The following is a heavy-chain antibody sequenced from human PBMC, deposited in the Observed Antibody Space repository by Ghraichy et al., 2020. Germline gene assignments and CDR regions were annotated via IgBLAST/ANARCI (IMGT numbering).Heavy chain of an antibody. V-gene: IGHV3-15*01. D-gene: IGHD6-6*01. CDR3: TTPGSSSSRSAY. CDR2: IKNKGDGGTT. J-gene: IGHJ4*02. Sequence: GESLNISCTASGVTFSDAWMNWVRQAPGKGLEWVGRIKNKGDGGTTDYAPPVRDRFTLSRDDSKNTLYLQMNSLKTEDTALYYCTTPGSSSSRSAYWGQGTLVTVSS. CDR1: GVTFSDAW.